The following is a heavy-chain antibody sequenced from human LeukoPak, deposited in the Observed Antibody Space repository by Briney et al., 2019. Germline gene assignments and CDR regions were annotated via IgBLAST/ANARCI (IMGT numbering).Heavy chain of an antibody. CDR3: AKDPRTGAVSGIFYFDY. J-gene: IGHJ4*02. Sequence: PGGSLRLSCAASGFTLSSYSMHWVRQAPGKGLEFVSAISKNGRNTYYGNSMKGRFTISRDISKNTLYLQMDSLRPEDTAVYYCAKDPRTGAVSGIFYFDYWGQGTLVTLSS. V-gene: IGHV3-64*01. D-gene: IGHD6-19*01. CDR1: GFTLSSYS. CDR2: ISKNGRNT.